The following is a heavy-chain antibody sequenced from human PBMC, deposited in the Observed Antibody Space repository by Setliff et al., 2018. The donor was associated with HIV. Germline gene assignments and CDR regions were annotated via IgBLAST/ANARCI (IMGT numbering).Heavy chain of an antibody. Sequence: SVKGPCKASGDTFSTFAIIWVRQAPGQGLEWMGGIIPKSNTPDYAQIFKGRLTITADESTSTAHMELVGLTSEDTAVYYCARGSPIVWFGEFLYPEIDYWGQGSLVTRLL. CDR2: IIPKSNTP. CDR1: GDTFSTFA. CDR3: ARGSPIVWFGEFLYPEIDY. V-gene: IGHV1-69*13. D-gene: IGHD3-10*01. J-gene: IGHJ4*02.